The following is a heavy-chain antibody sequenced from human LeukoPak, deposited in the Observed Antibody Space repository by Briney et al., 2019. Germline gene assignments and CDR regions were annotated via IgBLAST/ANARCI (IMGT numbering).Heavy chain of an antibody. Sequence: ASETLSLTCTVSGGSISSGGYYWSWIRQHPGKGLEWVGYIYYSGSTYYNPSLKSRVTISVDTSKNQFSLKLSSVTAADTAVYYCARVDDIAAADFDYWGRGTLVTVSS. CDR3: ARVDDIAAADFDY. V-gene: IGHV4-31*03. D-gene: IGHD6-13*01. CDR1: GGSISSGGYY. CDR2: IYYSGST. J-gene: IGHJ4*02.